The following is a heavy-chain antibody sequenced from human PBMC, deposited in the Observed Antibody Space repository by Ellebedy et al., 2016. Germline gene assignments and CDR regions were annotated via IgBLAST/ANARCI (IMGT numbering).Heavy chain of an antibody. J-gene: IGHJ5*02. CDR3: ARVSGGSVDWFDP. D-gene: IGHD1-26*01. Sequence: SETLSLTCAVSGGSISGTYWWSWVRQPPGTGLEWIGEIYHNESTNYNPSLKSRVTISVDKSKNQFSLKLRSVTAADTAVYYCARVSGGSVDWFDPWGQGTLVTVSS. CDR2: IYHNEST. V-gene: IGHV4-4*02. CDR1: GGSISGTYW.